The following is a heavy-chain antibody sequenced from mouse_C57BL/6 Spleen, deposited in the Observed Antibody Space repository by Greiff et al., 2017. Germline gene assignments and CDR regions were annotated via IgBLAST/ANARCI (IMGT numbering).Heavy chain of an antibody. Sequence: EVMLVESGGGLVQPGGSMKLSCVASGFTFSNYWMNWVRQSPEKGLEWVAHIRLKSDNYATHYAESVKGRFTISRDDSKSSVYLQMNNLRAEYIGIDCCTGESTNAVDPYWYIDVWGTGTTVTVSS. J-gene: IGHJ1*03. CDR3: TGESTNAVDPYWYIDV. D-gene: IGHD5-1*01. CDR2: IRLKSDNYAT. CDR1: GFTFSNYW. V-gene: IGHV6-3*01.